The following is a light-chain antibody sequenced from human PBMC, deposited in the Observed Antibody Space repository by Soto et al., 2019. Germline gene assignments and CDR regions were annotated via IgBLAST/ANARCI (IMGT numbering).Light chain of an antibody. CDR2: EVS. CDR3: SSRTTSNPYV. V-gene: IGLV2-14*01. Sequence: QSALTQPASVSGSPGQSITISCTGTSSDIGAYNSVSWYQQHPGKAPKLMIYEVSNRPSGVSNRFSASKSGNTASLTISVLQAEDEADYYCSSRTTSNPYVFGTGTKLTVL. J-gene: IGLJ1*01. CDR1: SSDIGAYNS.